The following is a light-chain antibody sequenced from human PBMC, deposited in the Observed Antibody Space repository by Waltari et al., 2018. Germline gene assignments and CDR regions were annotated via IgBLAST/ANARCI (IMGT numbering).Light chain of an antibody. V-gene: IGLV3-19*01. Sequence: SSELTQDPAVSVALGQTVRITCQGDSLSIYYANWYQQKPGQAPVLVIHGNNKRPSGIPDRFSGSSSENSASLTITGAQAEDEADYYCNSRDTSGDHWLFGGGTKVTVL. CDR2: GNN. J-gene: IGLJ2*01. CDR3: NSRDTSGDHWL. CDR1: SLSIYY.